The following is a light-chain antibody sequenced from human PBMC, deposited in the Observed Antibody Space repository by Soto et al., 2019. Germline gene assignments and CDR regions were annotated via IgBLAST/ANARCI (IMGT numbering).Light chain of an antibody. CDR2: GAS. V-gene: IGKV1-9*01. CDR1: QGIGSY. J-gene: IGKJ4*01. Sequence: DLPLTQSPSFLSASVGDRVTITCRASQGIGSYLGWYQQAPGKAPKLLIYGASTLQSGVPSRFSGSGSGTEFTLTFSSLKPENVATYFCKEFNTYPVFGGGTRVDIK. CDR3: KEFNTYPV.